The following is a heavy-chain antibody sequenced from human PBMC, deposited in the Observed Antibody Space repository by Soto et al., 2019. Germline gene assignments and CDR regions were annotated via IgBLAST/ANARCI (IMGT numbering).Heavy chain of an antibody. J-gene: IGHJ4*02. V-gene: IGHV3-74*01. CDR2: INSDGTTT. D-gene: IGHD4-4*01. CDR3: ARHNSYSNDY. Sequence: EVRLVESGGGLVQPGGSLRLSCAASGFTFTTRWMHWVRQVPGKGLVWVSYINSDGTTTTYADSVKGRFTISRDNAKSTVYLQMNSLRVDDTAIYYCARHNSYSNDYWGQGTLVTVSS. CDR1: GFTFTTRW.